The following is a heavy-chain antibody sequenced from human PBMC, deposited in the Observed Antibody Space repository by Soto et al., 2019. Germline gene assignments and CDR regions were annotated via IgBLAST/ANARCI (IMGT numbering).Heavy chain of an antibody. Sequence: PVGSLRLSCAASGFTFSNFRMNWIRQAPGKGLEWVSHIDGSGTAMSYVDSVKGRFTISRDNAKNSLYLEMTSLRDEDTAVYYCARQLYTVVTPQDYWGRGTQVTVSS. CDR2: IDGSGTAM. V-gene: IGHV3-48*02. CDR3: ARQLYTVVTPQDY. CDR1: GFTFSNFR. D-gene: IGHD2-21*02. J-gene: IGHJ4*02.